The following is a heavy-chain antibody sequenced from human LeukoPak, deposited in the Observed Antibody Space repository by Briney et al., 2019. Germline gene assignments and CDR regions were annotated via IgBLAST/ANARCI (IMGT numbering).Heavy chain of an antibody. CDR3: ARHGYCIWSGYYIPIDS. Sequence: GASLKVSCKGSGYTFTNYGIGWVRQMPGKGLEWMGRINLYNGNTNYTPKFRGRVTMTTDTSTSTAYMELRSLRSDDTAVYYCARHGYCIWSGYYIPIDSWGQGTLVTVSS. CDR1: GYTFTNYG. V-gene: IGHV1-18*04. J-gene: IGHJ5*01. D-gene: IGHD3-3*01. CDR2: INLYNGNT.